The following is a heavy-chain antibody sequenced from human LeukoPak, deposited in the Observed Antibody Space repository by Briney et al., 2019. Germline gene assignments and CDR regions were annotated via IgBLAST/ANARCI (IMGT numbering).Heavy chain of an antibody. CDR2: ISSSSSYI. J-gene: IGHJ6*03. CDR1: GFTFSSYS. Sequence: GGSLRLSCAASGFTFSSYSMNWVHQAPGKGLEWVSSISSSSSYIYYADSVKGRFTISRDNAKNSLYLQMNSLRAEDTAVYYCARDRSRDGYNSHMDVWGKGTTVTVSS. CDR3: ARDRSRDGYNSHMDV. V-gene: IGHV3-21*01. D-gene: IGHD5-24*01.